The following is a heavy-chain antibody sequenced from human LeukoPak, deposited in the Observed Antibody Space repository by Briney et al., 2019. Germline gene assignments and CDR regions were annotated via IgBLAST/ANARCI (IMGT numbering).Heavy chain of an antibody. D-gene: IGHD3-10*01. CDR1: GFTFSSYW. J-gene: IGHJ6*02. V-gene: IGHV3-74*01. CDR2: INSDGSSI. CDR3: ARDPRRVDRFRFRDYYYYYGMDV. Sequence: QPGGSLRLSCAASGFTFSSYWMHWVRQAPGKGLVWVSRINSDGSSISYADSVKGRFTISRDNAKNTLYLQMNSLRAEDTAVYYCARDPRRVDRFRFRDYYYYYGMDVWGQGTTVTVSS.